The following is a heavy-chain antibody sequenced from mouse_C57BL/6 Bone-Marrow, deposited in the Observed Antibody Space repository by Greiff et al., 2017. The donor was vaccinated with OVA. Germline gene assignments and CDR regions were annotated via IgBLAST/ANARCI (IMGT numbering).Heavy chain of an antibody. CDR3: ASYYYGSSYWYFDV. D-gene: IGHD1-1*01. J-gene: IGHJ1*03. Sequence: QVQLQQSGPGLVQPSQSLSITCTVSGFSLTSYGVHWVRQSPGKGLEWLGVIWSGGSTDYNAAFISRLSISKDNSKSQVFFKMNSLQADDTAIYDCASYYYGSSYWYFDVWGTGTTVTVSS. CDR2: IWSGGST. V-gene: IGHV2-2*01. CDR1: GFSLTSYG.